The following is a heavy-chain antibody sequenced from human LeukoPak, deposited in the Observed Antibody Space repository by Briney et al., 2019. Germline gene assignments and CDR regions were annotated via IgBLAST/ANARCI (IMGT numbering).Heavy chain of an antibody. CDR3: ARGYIYGYDC. D-gene: IGHD5-18*01. Sequence: GGALRLSCAASGFTFSNNWMHWVRQAPGKGLVWVSRINSDGSTTTYADSVRGRFTISRDNAKNTLYLQMNSLRAEDTAVYYCARGYIYGYDCWGQGALVTVSS. CDR1: GFTFSNNW. CDR2: INSDGSTT. J-gene: IGHJ4*02. V-gene: IGHV3-74*01.